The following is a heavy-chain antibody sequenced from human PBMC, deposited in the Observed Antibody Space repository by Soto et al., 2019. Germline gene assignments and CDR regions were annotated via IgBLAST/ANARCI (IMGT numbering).Heavy chain of an antibody. D-gene: IGHD2-21*01. J-gene: IGHJ5*02. V-gene: IGHV3-33*01. CDR1: GFTFSSYG. CDR2: IWYDGSNK. CDR3: ARDGGENWFDP. Sequence: GPLRLSCAASGFTFSSYGMHWVRQAPGKGLEWVAVIWYDGSNKYYADSVKGRFTISRDNSKNTLYLQMNSLRAEDTAVYYCARDGGENWFDPWGQGTLVTVSS.